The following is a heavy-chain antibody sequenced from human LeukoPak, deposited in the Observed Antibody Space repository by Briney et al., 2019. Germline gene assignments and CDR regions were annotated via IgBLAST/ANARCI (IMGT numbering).Heavy chain of an antibody. D-gene: IGHD6-19*01. Sequence: PSETLSLTCTVSGGSMSSGSYYWTWIRQPAGKGLEWIGHLYTSGTTSYNPSLQSRVTISADTSRHQFSLRLTSVTAADTTVYYCARAGGSVGWYGTIDSWGQGTLVTVSS. CDR2: LYTSGTT. CDR1: GGSMSSGSYY. J-gene: IGHJ4*02. V-gene: IGHV4-61*09. CDR3: ARAGGSVGWYGTIDS.